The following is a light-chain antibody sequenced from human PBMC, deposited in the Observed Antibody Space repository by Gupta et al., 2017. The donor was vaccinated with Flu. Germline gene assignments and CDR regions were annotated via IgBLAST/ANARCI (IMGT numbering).Light chain of an antibody. J-gene: IGKJ4*01. CDR3: HQHSNWPLT. V-gene: IGKV3-11*01. CDR2: DAS. Sequence: GERATLSCRASQNVNLFLAWYHQKPGQAPRLLIYDASNRATGIPARFSGSGSGTHFTLTISSLEPEDFAVYYCHQHSNWPLTFGGGTAVEIK. CDR1: QNVNLF.